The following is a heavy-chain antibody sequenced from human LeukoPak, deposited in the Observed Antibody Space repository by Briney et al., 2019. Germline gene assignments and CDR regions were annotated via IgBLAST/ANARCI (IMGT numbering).Heavy chain of an antibody. CDR3: AKEGDWTHEY. CDR1: GFSFSTNW. V-gene: IGHV3-7*03. Sequence: GGSLRLSCAASGFSFSTNWMDWVRQAPGKGLEWVANIKQDGSAKHYVGSVRGRFTISRDNAKDSLYLQMNSLTVEDTAVYYCAKEGDWTHEYWGQGTLVTVSS. CDR2: IKQDGSAK. J-gene: IGHJ4*02. D-gene: IGHD2-21*02.